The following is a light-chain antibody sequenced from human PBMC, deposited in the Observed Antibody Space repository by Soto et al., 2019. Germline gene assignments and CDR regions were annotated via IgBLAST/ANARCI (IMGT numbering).Light chain of an antibody. CDR1: SSNIGSNT. V-gene: IGLV1-44*01. CDR3: SSWDDRLNGYVV. Sequence: QSVLTQPPSASGTPGQRGTISCSGSSSNIGSNTVNWYQQLPGTAPKLLIDSNNQRPSGVPDRFSGSESGTSASRAINGLQSEDEADYYCSSWDDRLNGYVVFGGGTKLTVL. J-gene: IGLJ2*01. CDR2: SNN.